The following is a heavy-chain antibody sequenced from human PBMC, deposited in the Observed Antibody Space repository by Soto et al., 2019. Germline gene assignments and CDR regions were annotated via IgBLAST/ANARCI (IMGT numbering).Heavy chain of an antibody. Sequence: ASGKCACKASGYTFTSSAMHWVRPAPGQRMEWRGWINAGNGDTKYSQKFPGRVTITRDTSASTAYRERSSLKSEATALYYCARSLVVVTALDYWGQGTLVTVSS. CDR3: ARSLVVVTALDY. D-gene: IGHD2-21*02. V-gene: IGHV1-3*01. CDR2: INAGNGDT. CDR1: GYTFTSSA. J-gene: IGHJ4*02.